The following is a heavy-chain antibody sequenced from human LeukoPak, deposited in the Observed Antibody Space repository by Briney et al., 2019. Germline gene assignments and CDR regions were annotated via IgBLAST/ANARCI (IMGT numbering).Heavy chain of an antibody. CDR1: GFTFSIDS. V-gene: IGHV3-21*01. D-gene: IGHD3-10*01. CDR3: ARVVSGGHGMDV. J-gene: IGHJ6*02. CDR2: ISSSSSYI. Sequence: GGSLRLSCAASGFTFSIDSMNWLRQAPGEGREWVSSISSSSSYIYYADSVKGRFTISRDNAKNSLYLQMNSLRAEDTAVYYCARVVSGGHGMDVWGQGTTVTVSS.